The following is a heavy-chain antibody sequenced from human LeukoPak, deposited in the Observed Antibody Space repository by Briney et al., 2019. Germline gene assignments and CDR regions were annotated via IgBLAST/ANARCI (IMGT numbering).Heavy chain of an antibody. J-gene: IGHJ1*01. Sequence: SETLSLTCTVSGGSISSSSYYWGWIRQPPGKGLEWIRSIYYSGSTYYNPSLKSRVTISVDTSKNQFSLKLSSVTAADTAVYFCARHGGGGGGGWLRRNVQYFQHWGQGTLVTVSS. CDR2: IYYSGST. V-gene: IGHV4-39*01. CDR3: ARHGGGGGGGWLRRNVQYFQH. CDR1: GGSISSSSYY. D-gene: IGHD5-12*01.